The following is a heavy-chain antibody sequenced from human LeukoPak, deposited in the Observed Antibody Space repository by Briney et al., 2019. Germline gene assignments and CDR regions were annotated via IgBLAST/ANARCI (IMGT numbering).Heavy chain of an antibody. J-gene: IGHJ4*02. CDR1: GGSISSNNW. D-gene: IGHD6-6*01. CDR2: IYHSGST. Sequence: SETLSLTCAVSGGSISSNNWWGWVRQAPGKGLEWIGEIYHSGSTNYNPSLKSRVTIPVDKSKNQFSLRLTSVTAADTAVYYCARDVGARLPGYWGQGTLVTVSS. CDR3: ARDVGARLPGY. V-gene: IGHV4-4*02.